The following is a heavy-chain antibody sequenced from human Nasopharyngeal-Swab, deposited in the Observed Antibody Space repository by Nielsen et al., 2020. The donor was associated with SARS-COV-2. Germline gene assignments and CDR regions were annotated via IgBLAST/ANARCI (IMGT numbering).Heavy chain of an antibody. CDR3: ARDQDSSSYFDY. Sequence: GGSLRLSCAASGFPFSSYGMHWVRQAPGKGLEWVAVISYDGSNKYYADSVKGRFPVSRDNSKNTLYLQMNSLRAEDTAVYYCARDQDSSSYFDYWGQGTLVTVSS. D-gene: IGHD6-6*01. V-gene: IGHV3-30*03. J-gene: IGHJ4*02. CDR1: GFPFSSYG. CDR2: ISYDGSNK.